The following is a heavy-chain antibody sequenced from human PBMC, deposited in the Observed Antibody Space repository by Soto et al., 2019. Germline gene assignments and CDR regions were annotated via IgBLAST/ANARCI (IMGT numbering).Heavy chain of an antibody. CDR1: DFAFSNAW. CDR2: IKSKTNGGTT. J-gene: IGHJ4*02. Sequence: EVQLVESGGGLVKPGGSLRLSCAVSDFAFSNAWMNWVRQAPGKGLEWVGRIKSKTNGGTTDYAAPVKGRFTISRXXXXXXXXXXXXXXXXXXXXXXXXXXXLIDFYYWGQGTLVTVSS. V-gene: IGHV3-15*07. D-gene: IGHD3-22*01. CDR3: XXXLIDFYY.